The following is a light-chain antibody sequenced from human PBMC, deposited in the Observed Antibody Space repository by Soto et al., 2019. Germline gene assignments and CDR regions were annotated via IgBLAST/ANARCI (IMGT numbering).Light chain of an antibody. CDR1: QRVSSN. CDR3: QQYNNWPPWT. V-gene: IGKV3-15*01. CDR2: GAS. J-gene: IGKJ1*01. Sequence: EIVMPQSPATLSVSPGERATLSCRASQRVSSNLAWYQQKPGQAPRLLIYGASTRATGIPARFSGSGSETEFTLTIRSLQSEDFAVDYCQQYNNWPPWTFGQGTKVGIK.